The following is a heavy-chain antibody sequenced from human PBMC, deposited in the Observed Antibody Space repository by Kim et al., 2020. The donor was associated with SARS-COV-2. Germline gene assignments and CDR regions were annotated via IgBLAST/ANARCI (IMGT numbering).Heavy chain of an antibody. V-gene: IGHV5-51*01. CDR2: IYPGDSDT. D-gene: IGHD5-18*01. CDR3: ARIVRYSYGTPYYYYGMDV. J-gene: IGHJ6*02. Sequence: GESLKISCKGSGYSFTSYWIGWVRQMPGKGLEWMGIIYPGDSDTRYSPSFQGQVTISADKSISTAYLQWSSLKASDTTMYYCARIVRYSYGTPYYYYGMDVWGQGTTVTVSS. CDR1: GYSFTSYW.